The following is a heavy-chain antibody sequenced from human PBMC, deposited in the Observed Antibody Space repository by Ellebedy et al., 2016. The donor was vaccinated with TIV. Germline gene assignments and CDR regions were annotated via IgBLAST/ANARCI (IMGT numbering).Heavy chain of an antibody. CDR2: ISSSSSYI. CDR3: ARVPGDGPTTAADY. D-gene: IGHD3-10*01. V-gene: IGHV3-21*01. CDR1: GFTFSSYS. J-gene: IGHJ4*02. Sequence: GESLKISCAASGFTFSSYSMNWVRQAPGKGLEWVSSISSSSSYIYYADSVKGRFTISRDSAKNSLYLQMNSLRAEDTAVYYCARVPGDGPTTAADYWGQGTLVTVSS.